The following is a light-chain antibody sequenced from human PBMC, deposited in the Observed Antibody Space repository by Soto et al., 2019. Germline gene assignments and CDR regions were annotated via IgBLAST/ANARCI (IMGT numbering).Light chain of an antibody. Sequence: DIQMTQSPSTLSGSVGDRVTITCRASQTISSWLAWYQQKPGKAPKLLIYKASTLKSGVPSRFRGSGSGTESTLTISSLQPDDFATYYCQHYNSYSEAFGQGTKVDIK. V-gene: IGKV1-5*03. J-gene: IGKJ1*01. CDR1: QTISSW. CDR2: KAS. CDR3: QHYNSYSEA.